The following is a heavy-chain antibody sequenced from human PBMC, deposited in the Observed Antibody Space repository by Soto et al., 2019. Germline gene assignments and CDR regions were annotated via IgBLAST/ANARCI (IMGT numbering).Heavy chain of an antibody. CDR3: ARLGVTGPGGDN. V-gene: IGHV4-39*01. CDR2: LYSSGST. D-gene: IGHD1-26*01. Sequence: QLQLQESGPGLVKTSETLSLTCSVSGGSISSSSYYWGWIRQPPGKGLEWLGSLYSSGSTDYNPSIKSRVTISPETSKNQLSLKVTSVTAADTAVYYGARLGVTGPGGDNWGQGTLVTVSS. J-gene: IGHJ4*02. CDR1: GGSISSSSYY.